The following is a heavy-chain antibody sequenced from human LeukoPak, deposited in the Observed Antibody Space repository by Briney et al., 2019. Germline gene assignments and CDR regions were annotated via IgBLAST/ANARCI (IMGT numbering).Heavy chain of an antibody. CDR2: ISGDGGST. Sequence: GGSLRLSCAASGFTFDDYAMHWVRQAPGKGLEWVSLISGDGGSTYYADSVKGRFTISRDNAKNSLYLQMNSLRADDTAVYYCARAGYSGSYSFDYWGQGTLVTVSS. CDR3: ARAGYSGSYSFDY. D-gene: IGHD1-26*01. V-gene: IGHV3-43*02. CDR1: GFTFDDYA. J-gene: IGHJ4*02.